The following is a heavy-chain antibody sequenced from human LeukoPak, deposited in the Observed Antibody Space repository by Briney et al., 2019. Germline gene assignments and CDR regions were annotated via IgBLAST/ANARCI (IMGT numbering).Heavy chain of an antibody. J-gene: IGHJ3*02. Sequence: GGSLRLSCAASGFTFSSYSMNWVRQAPGKGLEWVSYISGSSSTIYYADSVKGRFTISRDNAKNSLYLQMNSLRDGDTAVYYCARYSQSGDAFNSWGQGTMVTVSS. D-gene: IGHD2-21*01. CDR1: GFTFSSYS. CDR2: ISGSSSTI. V-gene: IGHV3-48*02. CDR3: ARYSQSGDAFNS.